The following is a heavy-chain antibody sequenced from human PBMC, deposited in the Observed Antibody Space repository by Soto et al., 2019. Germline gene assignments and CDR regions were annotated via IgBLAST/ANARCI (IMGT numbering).Heavy chain of an antibody. V-gene: IGHV3-NL1*01. CDR1: GFTFSSYG. CDR2: IGGTGGT. Sequence: QVQLVESGGGVVQPGRSLRLSCAASGFTFSSYGMHWVRQAPGKGLEWVSTIGGTGGTFYADSVKGRFTISRDNSKNTVYLQMNSLRAEDTAVYYCAKKIGVSGTPTWFDPWGQGTLVTVSS. D-gene: IGHD6-19*01. J-gene: IGHJ5*02. CDR3: AKKIGVSGTPTWFDP.